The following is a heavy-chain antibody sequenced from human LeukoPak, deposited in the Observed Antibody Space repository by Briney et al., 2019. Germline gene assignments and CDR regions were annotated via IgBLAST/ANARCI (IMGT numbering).Heavy chain of an antibody. CDR3: AGRDSARNPWAY. CDR1: GFTFTNFW. V-gene: IGHV3-7*01. J-gene: IGHJ4*02. CDR2: IRPDRSEQ. Sequence: GGSLRLSCAASGFTFTNFWMNWIRRAPGRGLEWVANIRPDRSEQFYVDSVKGRFTISRDNAKNSVYLQMNSLRADDTAVYYCAGRDSARNPWAYWGQGTLVTVST. D-gene: IGHD4-11*01.